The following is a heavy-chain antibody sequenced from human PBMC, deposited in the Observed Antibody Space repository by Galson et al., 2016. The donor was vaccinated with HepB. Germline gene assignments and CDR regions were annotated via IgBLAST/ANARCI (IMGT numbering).Heavy chain of an antibody. CDR1: GGSISTYS. D-gene: IGHD7-27*01. CDR3: AGAGDLTENYFQY. Sequence: ETLSLTCNVSGGSISTYSWNWIRQPPGKGLEWIGSVYNSGSTNYNPSLKSRVTISLDTSKNQFSLNLTSVTAADTAVYYCAGAGDLTENYFQYWGQGALVAVSS. CDR2: VYNSGST. V-gene: IGHV4-59*01. J-gene: IGHJ4*02.